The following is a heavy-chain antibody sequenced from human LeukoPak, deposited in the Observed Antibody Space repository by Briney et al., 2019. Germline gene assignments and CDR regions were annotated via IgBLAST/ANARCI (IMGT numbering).Heavy chain of an antibody. V-gene: IGHV4-61*05. Sequence: SETLSLTCTVSGGSISSSSYYWGWIRQPPGKGLEWIGYIYYTGSTNYNSSLKSRVTISVDTSKNQFSLNLSSVTAADTAMYYCARAVLATKSEHWFDSWGQGTLVTVSS. J-gene: IGHJ5*01. CDR3: ARAVLATKSEHWFDS. CDR1: GGSISSSSYY. D-gene: IGHD2-8*01. CDR2: IYYTGST.